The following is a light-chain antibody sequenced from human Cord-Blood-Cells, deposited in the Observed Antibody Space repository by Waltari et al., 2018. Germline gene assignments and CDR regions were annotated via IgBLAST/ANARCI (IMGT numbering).Light chain of an antibody. J-gene: IGLJ1*01. Sequence: QSALTQPPSASGSPGQSVTLSCTGTRSDVGGYNYVSWYQQHPGKAPKLMIYEVSQRPSGVPDRFSGSKSGNTASLTVSGLQAEDEADYYCSSYAGSNNYVFGTGTKVTVL. V-gene: IGLV2-8*01. CDR2: EVS. CDR1: RSDVGGYNY. CDR3: SSYAGSNNYV.